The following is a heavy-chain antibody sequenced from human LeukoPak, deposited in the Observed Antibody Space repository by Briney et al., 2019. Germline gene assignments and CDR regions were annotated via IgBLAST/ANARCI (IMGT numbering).Heavy chain of an antibody. CDR2: ISGSGGST. J-gene: IGHJ5*02. CDR3: ARESTPLRGAFDP. Sequence: QPGGSLRLSCAASGFTFSSYAMNWVRQAPGKGLEWVSGISGSGGSTYHADSVKGRFTISRHTSKNTLYLQMNSLRAEDTAVYYCARESTPLRGAFDPWGPGTLVTASS. V-gene: IGHV3-23*01. CDR1: GFTFSSYA. D-gene: IGHD5-24*01.